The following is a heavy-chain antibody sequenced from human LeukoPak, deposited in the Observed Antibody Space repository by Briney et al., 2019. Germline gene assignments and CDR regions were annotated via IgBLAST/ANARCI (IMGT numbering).Heavy chain of an antibody. J-gene: IGHJ3*02. Sequence: GGSLRLSCAASGFTFSSYSMNWVRQAPGKGLEWVSSISSSSYIYYADSVKGRFTISRDNAKNSLYLQMNSLRAEDTAVYYCARDDEDFWSGYYDDFDIWGQGTMVTVSS. CDR2: ISSSSYI. D-gene: IGHD3-3*01. V-gene: IGHV3-21*01. CDR1: GFTFSSYS. CDR3: ARDDEDFWSGYYDDFDI.